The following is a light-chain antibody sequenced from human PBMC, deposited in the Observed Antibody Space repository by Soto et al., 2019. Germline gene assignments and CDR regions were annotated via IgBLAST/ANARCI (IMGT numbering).Light chain of an antibody. CDR1: SSNIGSNT. Sequence: QSALTQPPSSSGTPGQRVTISCSGSSSNIGSNTVNWYQQLPGTAPKLLIYSDNQRPSGVPDRFSGSKSGTSASLAISGLQSEDEADYYCPAWDDSLNGYVFGTGTKVTIL. J-gene: IGLJ1*01. CDR3: PAWDDSLNGYV. CDR2: SDN. V-gene: IGLV1-44*01.